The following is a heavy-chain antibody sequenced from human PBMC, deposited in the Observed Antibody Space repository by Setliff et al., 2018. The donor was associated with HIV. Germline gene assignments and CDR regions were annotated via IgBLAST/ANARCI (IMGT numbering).Heavy chain of an antibody. D-gene: IGHD6-13*01. CDR3: AKRLAGSNTWYHFDT. CDR1: GFDFSSHA. CDR2: ISGHTINV. Sequence: PGGSLRLSCVASGFDFSSHAMSWVRQAPGKGLEWLSVISGHTINVYYADSVKGRFTISRDNSKNTLYLQLNSLSAEDTAIYYCAKRLAGSNTWYHFDTWGQGTLVTVSS. V-gene: IGHV3-23*01. J-gene: IGHJ4*02.